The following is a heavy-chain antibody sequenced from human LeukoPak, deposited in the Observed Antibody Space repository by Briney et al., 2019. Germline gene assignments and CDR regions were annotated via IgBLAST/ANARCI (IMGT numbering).Heavy chain of an antibody. V-gene: IGHV3-64*01. Sequence: PGESLKISCAASGFTFSSYAMHWVRQAPGKGLEYVSAISSNGGSTYYANSVKGRFTISRDNSKNTLYLQMGSLRAEDMAVYYCARDGGTVTPYFDYWGQGTLVTVSS. CDR3: ARDGGTVTPYFDY. CDR1: GFTFSSYA. CDR2: ISSNGGST. D-gene: IGHD4-17*01. J-gene: IGHJ4*02.